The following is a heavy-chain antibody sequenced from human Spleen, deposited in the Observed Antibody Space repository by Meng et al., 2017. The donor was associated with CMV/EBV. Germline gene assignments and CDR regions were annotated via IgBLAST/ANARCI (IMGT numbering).Heavy chain of an antibody. CDR2: INHSGST. CDR3: ARVIVGANHYYFDY. J-gene: IGHJ4*02. V-gene: IGHV4-34*01. D-gene: IGHD1-26*01. Sequence: CAVYGGSFSGYYWSWIRQPPGKGLEWIGEINHSGSTNYNPSLKSRVTISVDTSKNQFSLKLSSVTAADTAVYYCARVIVGANHYYFDYWGQGTLVTVSS. CDR1: GGSFSGYY.